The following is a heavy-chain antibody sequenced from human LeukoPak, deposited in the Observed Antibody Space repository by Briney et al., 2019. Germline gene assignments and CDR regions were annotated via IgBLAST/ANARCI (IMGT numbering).Heavy chain of an antibody. CDR1: GGTFSSYA. D-gene: IGHD3-22*01. J-gene: IGHJ4*02. CDR2: IIPIFGTA. V-gene: IGHV1-69*05. Sequence: GASVKVSCKASGGTFSSYAISWVRQAPGQGLEWTGGIIPIFGTANYAQKFQGRVTITTDESTSTAYMELSSLRSEDTAVYYCARGGPVLLTMIVPWGDWGQGTLVTVSS. CDR3: ARGGPVLLTMIVPWGD.